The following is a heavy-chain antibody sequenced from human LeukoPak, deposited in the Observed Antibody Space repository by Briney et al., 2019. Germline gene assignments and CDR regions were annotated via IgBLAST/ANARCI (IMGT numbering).Heavy chain of an antibody. D-gene: IGHD6-13*01. J-gene: IGHJ4*02. V-gene: IGHV5-10-1*01. CDR1: GYXFTNYW. CDR3: ARSLISTSWFADDY. CDR2: IDPRDSYT. Sequence: GESLRISCNGSGYXFTNYWISWVRQMPGKGLEWMGRIDPRDSYTEYSPSFQGHVTISADKSITTAYLQWSSLQASDTAIYYCARSLISTSWFADDYWGQGALVTVSS.